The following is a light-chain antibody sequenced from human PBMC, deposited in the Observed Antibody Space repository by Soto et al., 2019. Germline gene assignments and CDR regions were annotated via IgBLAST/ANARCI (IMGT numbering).Light chain of an antibody. CDR3: QKYGSSQIT. J-gene: IGKJ5*01. V-gene: IGKV3-20*01. Sequence: VLTQSPDTLSLSPGDRATLSCRASQSVDNFLSWYQQKPGQAPRLFIYGESSRATGIPDRLSGTGFGTDLTLTISRLEPEDFAVYYCQKYGSSQITCGQGTRLEIK. CDR1: QSVDNF. CDR2: GES.